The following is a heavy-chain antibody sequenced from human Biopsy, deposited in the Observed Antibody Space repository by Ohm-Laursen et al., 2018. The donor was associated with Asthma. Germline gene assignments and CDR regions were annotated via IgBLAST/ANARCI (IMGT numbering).Heavy chain of an antibody. CDR1: GFTFSSYV. Sequence: SLRLSCTASGFTFSSYVMYWVRQAPGKGLEWVSAITGGNDNTYYADSVKGRFTISRDNSKNTVYLQMNSLTGEDTAVYYCARGDSSGWSHYYFDYWGQGTLVTVSS. D-gene: IGHD6-19*01. V-gene: IGHV3-23*01. CDR2: ITGGNDNT. J-gene: IGHJ4*02. CDR3: ARGDSSGWSHYYFDY.